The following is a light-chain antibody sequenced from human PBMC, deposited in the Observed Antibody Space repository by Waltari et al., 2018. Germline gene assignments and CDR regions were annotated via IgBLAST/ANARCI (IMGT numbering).Light chain of an antibody. J-gene: IGKJ2*01. Sequence: MTQSPATLSLSHGERASLSCRASPRVSRNLAWYPQKPGQSPRLLIYGASPRATGIPAMFSGSGSGTEFTLTISSLQSEDFAVYYCQQYNDWPYAFGQGTKLEIQ. CDR2: GAS. CDR1: PRVSRN. CDR3: QQYNDWPYA. V-gene: IGKV3-15*01.